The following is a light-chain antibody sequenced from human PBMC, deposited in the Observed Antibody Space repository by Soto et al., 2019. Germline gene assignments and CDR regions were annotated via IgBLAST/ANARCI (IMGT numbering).Light chain of an antibody. CDR3: EQYNSWPPLYT. V-gene: IGKV3-15*01. CDR1: QSVSHN. CDR2: GAS. Sequence: EIVMTQSPATLSVSPGEGATLSCRASQSVSHNLAWYQQKPGQAPRLLIYGASTRATGIPTRFSGSGSGTEFKLTISSLQSEDFAVYDCEQYNSWPPLYTFGQGTKLEIK. J-gene: IGKJ2*01.